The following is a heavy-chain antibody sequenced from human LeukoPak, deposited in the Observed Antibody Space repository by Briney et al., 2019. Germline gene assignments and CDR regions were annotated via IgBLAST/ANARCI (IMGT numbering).Heavy chain of an antibody. CDR1: GASISRNNYY. J-gene: IGHJ5*02. Sequence: SETLSLTCTVSGASISRNNYYWGWIRQPPGKGLEWIGSIYDSGSTYYNLSLKRRVTLSVDTSKNQFSLNLTSVTAADTAVYYCARHNSDAEVFDPWGQGTLVTVSS. CDR2: IYDSGST. CDR3: ARHNSDAEVFDP. V-gene: IGHV4-39*01.